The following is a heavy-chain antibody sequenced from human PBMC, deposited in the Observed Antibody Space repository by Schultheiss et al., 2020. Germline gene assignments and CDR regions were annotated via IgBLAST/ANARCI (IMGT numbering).Heavy chain of an antibody. V-gene: IGHV3-30*03. D-gene: IGHD4-17*01. CDR1: GFTFSDYY. CDR3: TTGYGLRLDY. Sequence: GGSLRLSCAASGFTFSDYYMSWIRQAPGKGLEWVAVISYDGSNKYYADSVKGRFTISRDNSKNTLYLQMNSLKTEDTAVYYCTTGYGLRLDYWGQGTLVTVSS. J-gene: IGHJ4*02. CDR2: ISYDGSNK.